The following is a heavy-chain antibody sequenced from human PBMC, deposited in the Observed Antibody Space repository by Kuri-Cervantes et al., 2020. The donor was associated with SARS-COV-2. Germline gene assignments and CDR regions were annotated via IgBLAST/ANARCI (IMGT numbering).Heavy chain of an antibody. D-gene: IGHD2-21*01. J-gene: IGHJ4*02. CDR3: AKDRDNTGRPYFFED. CDR2: ISGTGGGT. Sequence: GGSLRLPCAASGFTFKSYAMNWVRQAPGKGLEWVSGISGTGGGTYYADSVKGRFTISRANSKNMLYLEMKSLRVEDTAVYYCAKDRDNTGRPYFFEDWGQGTLVTVSS. V-gene: IGHV3-23*01. CDR1: GFTFKSYA.